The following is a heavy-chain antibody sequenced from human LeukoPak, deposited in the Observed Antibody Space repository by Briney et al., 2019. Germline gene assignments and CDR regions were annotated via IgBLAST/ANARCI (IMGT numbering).Heavy chain of an antibody. V-gene: IGHV3-64D*06. CDR2: ISSNGGST. CDR3: VKGHRIQLWYFDY. CDR1: GFTFSSYA. D-gene: IGHD5-18*01. J-gene: IGHJ4*02. Sequence: GGSLRLFCSASGFTFSSYAMHWVRQAPGEGLEYVSAISSNGGSTYYADSVKGRFTISRDNSKNTLYIQMSSRRAEDTAVYSCVKGHRIQLWYFDYWGRGTLVTASS.